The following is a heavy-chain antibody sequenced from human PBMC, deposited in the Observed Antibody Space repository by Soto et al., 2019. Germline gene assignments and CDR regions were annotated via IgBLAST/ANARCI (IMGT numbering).Heavy chain of an antibody. D-gene: IGHD3-16*02. CDR1: GFTFSYYA. CDR3: AKDLLMITFGGVIANFDC. J-gene: IGHJ4*02. Sequence: GGSLRLSCAASGFTFSYYAMSWVRQAPGKXLEWVSGISGGGDSTYYADSVKGRFTISRDNSKNTLYLQMNSLTAEDTAVYYCAKDLLMITFGGVIANFDCWGQGTLVTVSS. V-gene: IGHV3-23*01. CDR2: ISGGGDST.